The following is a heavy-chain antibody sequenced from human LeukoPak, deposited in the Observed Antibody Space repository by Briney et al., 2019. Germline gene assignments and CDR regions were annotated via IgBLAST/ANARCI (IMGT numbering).Heavy chain of an antibody. CDR1: GGTFSSYA. CDR2: IIPIFGTA. J-gene: IGHJ3*02. Sequence: SVKVSCKASGGTFSSYAISWVRQAPGQGLEWMGGIIPIFGTANYAQKFQGRVTITADESTSTAYMELSSLRSEDTAVYYCARVCTVVPAAMTLTCAFDIWGQGTMVTVSS. D-gene: IGHD2-2*01. V-gene: IGHV1-69*13. CDR3: ARVCTVVPAAMTLTCAFDI.